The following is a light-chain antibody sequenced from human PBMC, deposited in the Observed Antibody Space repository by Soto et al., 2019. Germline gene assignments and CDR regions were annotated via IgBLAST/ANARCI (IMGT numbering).Light chain of an antibody. CDR3: QSYDVDNVV. CDR2: DDN. V-gene: IGLV6-57*04. Sequence: NLMLTQPRSVSESPGKTVTISCTPTSGSIATNYVQWHQQRPGSVPTTVIYDDNQRPSGVPDRFSGSIDRSSNSASLTISGLEIEDEADYYCQSYDVDNVVFGGGTQLTVL. CDR1: SGSIATNY. J-gene: IGLJ2*01.